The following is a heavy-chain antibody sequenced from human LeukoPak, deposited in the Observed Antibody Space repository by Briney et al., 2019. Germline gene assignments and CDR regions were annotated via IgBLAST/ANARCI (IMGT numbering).Heavy chain of an antibody. Sequence: PSETLSLTCTVSGGSISSYYWSWIRQPPGKGLEWIGYIYYSGSTNYNPSLKSRVTISVDTSKNQFSLKLSSVTAADTAVYYCARGNSPQSCYDYYYYYGMDVWGQGTTVTVSS. V-gene: IGHV4-59*01. CDR1: GGSISSYY. J-gene: IGHJ6*02. CDR3: ARGNSPQSCYDYYYYYGMDV. CDR2: IYYSGST. D-gene: IGHD5-12*01.